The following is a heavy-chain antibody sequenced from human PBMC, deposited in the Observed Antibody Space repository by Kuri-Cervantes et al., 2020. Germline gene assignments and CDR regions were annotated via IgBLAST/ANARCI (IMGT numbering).Heavy chain of an antibody. Sequence: SQTLSLTCAVSGSSISSGGSSWSWIRQPPRQVLEWIGYIYHSGSTYYNPSLKSRVTISVDRSKNQFSLKLSSVTAADTAVYYCTIAPRGSGWYRGENWFDPGGQGTRVTVSS. CDR1: GSSISSGGSS. D-gene: IGHD6-19*01. CDR3: TIAPRGSGWYRGENWFDP. CDR2: IYHSGST. J-gene: IGHJ5*02. V-gene: IGHV4-30-2*01.